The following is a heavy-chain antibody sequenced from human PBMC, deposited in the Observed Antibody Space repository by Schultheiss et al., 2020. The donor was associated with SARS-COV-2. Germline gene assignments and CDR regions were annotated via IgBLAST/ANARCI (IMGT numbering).Heavy chain of an antibody. CDR2: IRSKANSYAT. V-gene: IGHV3-73*01. J-gene: IGHJ6*03. CDR3: AKAGSYYYYYMDV. CDR1: GFTVSSNY. D-gene: IGHD6-13*01. Sequence: GGSLRLSCAASGFTVSSNYMSWVRQAPGKGLEWVGRIRSKANSYATAYAASVKGRFTISRDDSKNTAYLQMNSLRAEDTAVYYCAKAGSYYYYYMDVWGKGTTVTVSS.